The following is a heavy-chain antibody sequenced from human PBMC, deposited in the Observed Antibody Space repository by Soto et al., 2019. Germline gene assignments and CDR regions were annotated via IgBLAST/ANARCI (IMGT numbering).Heavy chain of an antibody. V-gene: IGHV3-23*01. Sequence: PGGSLRLSCAASGFTFTSYAMSWVRQAPGKGLEWVSAISGGSGSTYYADSVKGRFTISRDNSKNTLYLQMNSLRAEDTAVYYCAKDSPGPRIVAAVFDYWGQGTLVTVSS. CDR1: GFTFTSYA. J-gene: IGHJ4*02. CDR2: ISGGSGST. D-gene: IGHD6-25*01. CDR3: AKDSPGPRIVAAVFDY.